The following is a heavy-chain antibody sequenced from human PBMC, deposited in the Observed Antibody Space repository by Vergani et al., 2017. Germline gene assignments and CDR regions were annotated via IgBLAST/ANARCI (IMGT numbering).Heavy chain of an antibody. CDR2: IYYSGST. CDR3: SGSFSTVYGMDV. Sequence: QVQLQESGPGLVKPSQTLSIPCTVSGGFISSGGYYWSWRRQHPGKGREWIGYIYYSGSTYYNPAIKSRVTISVDTSKNQFSLKLSSVTAADTAVYYCSGSFSTVYGMDVWGQGTTVTVSS. J-gene: IGHJ6*02. V-gene: IGHV4-31*03. CDR1: GGFISSGGYY. D-gene: IGHD4-17*01.